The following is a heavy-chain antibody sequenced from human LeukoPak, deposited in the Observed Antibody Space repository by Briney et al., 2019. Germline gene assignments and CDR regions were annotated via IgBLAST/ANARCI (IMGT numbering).Heavy chain of an antibody. CDR2: ISGSGGST. J-gene: IGHJ4*02. D-gene: IGHD6-13*01. CDR3: AKAGSGYSSSWYKY. Sequence: GGSLRLSCAASGFTFSSYGMHWVRQAPGKGLEWVSAISGSGGSTYYADSVKGRFTISRDNSKNTLYLQMNSLRAEDTAVYYCAKAGSGYSSSWYKYWGQGTLVTVSS. CDR1: GFTFSSYG. V-gene: IGHV3-23*01.